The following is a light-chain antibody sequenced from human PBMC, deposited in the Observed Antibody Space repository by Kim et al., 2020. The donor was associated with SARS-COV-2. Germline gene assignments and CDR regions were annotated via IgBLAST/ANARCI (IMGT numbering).Light chain of an antibody. Sequence: GQSITIYCSGTNNDVGSHDLVSWYQKHPGTAPKLVIYGDNQRPSGVSSRFSGSKAGNTASLTISGLQPEDEADYYCCSYANGGTWVFGGGTQLTVL. V-gene: IGLV2-23*01. CDR2: GDN. J-gene: IGLJ3*02. CDR1: NNDVGSHDL. CDR3: CSYANGGTWV.